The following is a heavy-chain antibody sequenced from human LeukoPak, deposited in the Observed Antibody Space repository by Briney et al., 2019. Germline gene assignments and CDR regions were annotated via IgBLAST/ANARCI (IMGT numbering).Heavy chain of an antibody. CDR3: ARIQERYCSSTSCLGPWGY. CDR2: INPNSGGT. CDR1: GYTFTGYY. Sequence: GASVKVSCKASGYTFTGYYMHWVRQAPGQGLELMGWINPNSGGTNYEQKFQGRVTMTGATSISPAYMELSRLRSDDTAVYYCARIQERYCSSTSCLGPWGYWGQGTLVTVSS. D-gene: IGHD2-2*01. V-gene: IGHV1-2*02. J-gene: IGHJ4*02.